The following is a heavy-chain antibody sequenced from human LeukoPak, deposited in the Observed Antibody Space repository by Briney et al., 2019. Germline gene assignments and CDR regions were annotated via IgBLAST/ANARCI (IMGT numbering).Heavy chain of an antibody. Sequence: PSETLSLTCTVSGGSLSSSSYYWGWIRQPPGTGLEWIGSIYYSGSTYYNPSLKSRVTISVDTSKNQFSLKLSSVTAADTAVYYCARGYHYDFWSGSGFPFDYWGQGTLVTVSS. D-gene: IGHD3-3*01. CDR1: GGSLSSSSYY. V-gene: IGHV4-39*07. CDR2: IYYSGST. J-gene: IGHJ4*02. CDR3: ARGYHYDFWSGSGFPFDY.